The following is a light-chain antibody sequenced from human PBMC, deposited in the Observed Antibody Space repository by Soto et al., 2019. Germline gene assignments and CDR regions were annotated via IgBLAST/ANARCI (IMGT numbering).Light chain of an antibody. CDR3: QQYTNCPLT. V-gene: IGKV1-5*01. CDR1: QSISSW. Sequence: DIQLTQSPSTLSASVGDRVTITCRASQSISSWLALYQQKPGKAPNLLIHEASRLESGVPSRFSGSESGTDVTLTISGLHAEDSATYYFQQYTNCPLTLGGGTKVEIK. J-gene: IGKJ4*01. CDR2: EAS.